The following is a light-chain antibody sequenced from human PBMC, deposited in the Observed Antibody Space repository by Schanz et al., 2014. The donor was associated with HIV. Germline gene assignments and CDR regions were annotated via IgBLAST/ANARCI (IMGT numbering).Light chain of an antibody. V-gene: IGKV1-5*03. CDR3: QQYQNYWT. CDR1: QSISTW. CDR2: KAS. J-gene: IGKJ1*01. Sequence: DIQMTQSPSTLSASVGDRVTLTCRASQSISTWLAWYQQKPGKAPKVLIYKASSLESGVPSRFSGSGAGTEFTLTISSLQPEDFATYYCQQYQNYWTFGQGTKVEIK.